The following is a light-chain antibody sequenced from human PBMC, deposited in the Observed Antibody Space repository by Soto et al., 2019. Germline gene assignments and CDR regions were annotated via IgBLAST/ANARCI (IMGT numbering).Light chain of an antibody. CDR2: AAS. Sequence: DVQMTQSPSSLSASVGDRVIITCRASQSISNHLNWYQQKPGKAPKLLIFAASSLQSGVPSRFSGSRSRPDFTLTISSLQPEDFATYYCQQSYSSPPTFGQGTKVDIK. CDR1: QSISNH. J-gene: IGKJ1*01. CDR3: QQSYSSPPT. V-gene: IGKV1-39*01.